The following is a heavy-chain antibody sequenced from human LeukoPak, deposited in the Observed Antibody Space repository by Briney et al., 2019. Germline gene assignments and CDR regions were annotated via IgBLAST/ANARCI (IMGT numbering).Heavy chain of an antibody. J-gene: IGHJ3*02. CDR3: AREGALRPVLPPI. CDR2: INPNSGGT. Sequence: ASVKVSCKASGYTFTGYYMHWVRQAPGQGLEWMGWINPNSGGTNYAQKFQGRVTITADESTSTAYMELSSLRSEDTAVYYCAREGALRPVLPPIWGQGTMVTVSS. V-gene: IGHV1-2*02. CDR1: GYTFTGYY. D-gene: IGHD1-26*01.